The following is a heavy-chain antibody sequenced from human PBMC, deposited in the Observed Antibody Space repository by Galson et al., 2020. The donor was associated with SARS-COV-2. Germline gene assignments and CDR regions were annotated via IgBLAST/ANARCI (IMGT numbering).Heavy chain of an antibody. CDR3: ARDIRDQITVFGVVLSFGVSFDV. D-gene: IGHD3-3*01. CDR2: ISGTGGST. V-gene: IGHV3-23*01. J-gene: IGHJ3*01. Sequence: GGSLRLSCAASGFTFSSYAMSWVRQAPGKGLEWVSAISGTGGSTYYADSVKGRFTISRDNSKNTLYLQMNSLRAEDTAVYYCARDIRDQITVFGVVLSFGVSFDVWGQGSMVTVSS. CDR1: GFTFSSYA.